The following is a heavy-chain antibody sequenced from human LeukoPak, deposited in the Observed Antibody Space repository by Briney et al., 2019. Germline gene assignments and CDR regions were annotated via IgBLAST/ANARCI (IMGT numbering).Heavy chain of an antibody. D-gene: IGHD3-10*01. V-gene: IGHV3-23*01. CDR2: IGGDGGGGT. CDR3: VKDFGRNLGGPGY. J-gene: IGHJ4*02. CDR1: GFTFSTYT. Sequence: PGGSLRLSCAASGFTFSTYTMAGVRQAPGGGLEWVSGIGGDGGGGTYYADSVKGRFAISRDNSKSTLYLQMNSLRVEDTAVYYCVKDFGRNLGGPGYWGRGTLVTVSS.